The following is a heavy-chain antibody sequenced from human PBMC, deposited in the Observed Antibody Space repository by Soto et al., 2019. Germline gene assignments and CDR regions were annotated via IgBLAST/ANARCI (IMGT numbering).Heavy chain of an antibody. V-gene: IGHV3-23*01. CDR1: GFTFSSYA. CDR2: VSAGGDMT. Sequence: DVQLLESGGHLVQPGGSLRLSCAASGFTFSSYAMSWVRQAPGKGLEWVSSVSAGGDMTYYSDSVKGRFTISRDNSNNALFLQMNSLRFEDTALYYCARGDRGGSGSPASYYYSGLDVWGQGPTVTVS. J-gene: IGHJ6*02. CDR3: ARGDRGGSGSPASYYYSGLDV. D-gene: IGHD3-10*01.